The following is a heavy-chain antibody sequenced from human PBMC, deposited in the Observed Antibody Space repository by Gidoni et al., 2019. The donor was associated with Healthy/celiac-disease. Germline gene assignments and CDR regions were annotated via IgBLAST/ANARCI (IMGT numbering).Heavy chain of an antibody. CDR3: ARDPDYGDNWFDP. CDR1: GFTFSSYA. CDR2: ISYDGSNK. D-gene: IGHD4-17*01. V-gene: IGHV3-30-3*01. Sequence: QVQLVESGGGVVQPGRSLRLSCAASGFTFSSYAMHWVRQAPGKGYLEWVAVISYDGSNKYYADSVKGRFTISRDNSKNTLYLQMNSLRAEDTAVYYCARDPDYGDNWFDPWGQGTLVTVSS. J-gene: IGHJ5*02.